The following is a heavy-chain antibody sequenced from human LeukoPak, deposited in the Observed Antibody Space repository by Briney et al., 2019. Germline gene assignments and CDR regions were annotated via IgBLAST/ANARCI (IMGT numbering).Heavy chain of an antibody. D-gene: IGHD6-19*01. Sequence: SETLSLTCTVSGGSISSYYWSWIRQPPGKGLEWIGYIYYSGSTNYNPSLKSRLTISVDTSKNQFSLKLSSVTAADTAVYYCASPSGYSSGWTAWGAFDIWGQGTMVTVSS. J-gene: IGHJ3*02. V-gene: IGHV4-59*01. CDR2: IYYSGST. CDR3: ASPSGYSSGWTAWGAFDI. CDR1: GGSISSYY.